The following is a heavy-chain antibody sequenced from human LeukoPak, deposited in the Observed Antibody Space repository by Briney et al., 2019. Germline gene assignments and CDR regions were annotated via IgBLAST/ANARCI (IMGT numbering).Heavy chain of an antibody. CDR3: AKVSGGGLYYGGMDV. CDR1: GFTFNNYA. CDR2: ISGSGGTT. J-gene: IGHJ6*02. V-gene: IGHV3-23*01. Sequence: GGSLRLSCAASGFTFNNYAMNWVRQAPGKGLEWVSVISGSGGTTYYADSVKGRFTISRDSSKNTLYLQMNSLRAEDTAVYHCAKVSGGGLYYGGMDVWGQGTTVTVSS. D-gene: IGHD1-14*01.